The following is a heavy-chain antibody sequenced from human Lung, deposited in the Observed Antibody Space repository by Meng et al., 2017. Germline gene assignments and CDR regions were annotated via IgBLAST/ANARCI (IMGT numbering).Heavy chain of an antibody. V-gene: IGHV3-53*01. CDR3: ASTSENKSRSHYYYGMDV. CDR2: IYSGGDT. D-gene: IGHD3-10*01. Sequence: GESLKISCAASGLTVSRNYMNWVRQPSGKGLEWVSVIYSGGDTYYADSVKGRFTISRDKSKNTLFLQMNSLRVEDTAIYYCASTSENKSRSHYYYGMDVWGQGTTVTVSS. J-gene: IGHJ6*02. CDR1: GLTVSRNY.